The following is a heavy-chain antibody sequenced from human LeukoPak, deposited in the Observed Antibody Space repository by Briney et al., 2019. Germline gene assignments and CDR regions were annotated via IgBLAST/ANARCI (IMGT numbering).Heavy chain of an antibody. CDR2: ISGSGGST. J-gene: IGHJ3*02. CDR3: AKFQIVVGTRDAFDI. D-gene: IGHD3-22*01. V-gene: IGHV3-23*01. CDR1: GFTFSSYG. Sequence: GGSLRLSCAASGFTFSSYGMSWVRQAPGKGLEWVSAISGSGGSTYYADSVKGRFTISRDNSKNTLYLQMNSLRAEDTAVYYCAKFQIVVGTRDAFDIWGQGTMVTVSS.